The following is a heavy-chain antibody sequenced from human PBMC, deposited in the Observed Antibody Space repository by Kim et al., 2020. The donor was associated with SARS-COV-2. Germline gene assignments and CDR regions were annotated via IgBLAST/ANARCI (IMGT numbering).Heavy chain of an antibody. J-gene: IGHJ4*02. V-gene: IGHV3-48*03. CDR2: ISSSGSTI. Sequence: GGSLRLSCAASGFTFSSYEMNWVRQAPGKGLEWVSYISSSGSTIYYADSVKGRFTISRDNAKNSLYLQMNSLRAEDTAVYYCARERSKGGLWFGEPGGFFDYWGQGTLVTVSS. D-gene: IGHD3-10*01. CDR3: ARERSKGGLWFGEPGGFFDY. CDR1: GFTFSSYE.